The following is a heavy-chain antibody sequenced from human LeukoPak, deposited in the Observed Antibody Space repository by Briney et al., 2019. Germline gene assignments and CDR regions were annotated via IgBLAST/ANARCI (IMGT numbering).Heavy chain of an antibody. V-gene: IGHV1-18*01. D-gene: IGHD2-8*01. CDR3: ASNMLADAFDI. CDR1: GYTFTSYG. CDR2: ISAYNGNT. J-gene: IGHJ3*02. Sequence: VASVKVSCKASGYTFTSYGISWVRQAPGQGPEWMGWISAYNGNTNYAQKLQGRVTMTTDTSTSTAYMELGSLRSDDTAVYYCASNMLADAFDIWGQGTMVTVSS.